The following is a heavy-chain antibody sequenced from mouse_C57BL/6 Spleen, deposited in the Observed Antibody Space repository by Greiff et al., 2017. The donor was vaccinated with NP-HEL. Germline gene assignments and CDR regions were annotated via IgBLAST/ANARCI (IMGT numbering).Heavy chain of an antibody. D-gene: IGHD1-1*01. Sequence: QVQLQQSGAELVKPGASVKISCKASRYAFSSYWMNWVKQRPGKGLEWIGQIYPGDGDTNYNGKFKGKATLTADKSSSTAYMQLSSLTSEDSAVYFCARGTTVVATNFDVWGTGTTVTVSS. CDR1: RYAFSSYW. CDR3: ARGTTVVATNFDV. V-gene: IGHV1-80*01. CDR2: IYPGDGDT. J-gene: IGHJ1*03.